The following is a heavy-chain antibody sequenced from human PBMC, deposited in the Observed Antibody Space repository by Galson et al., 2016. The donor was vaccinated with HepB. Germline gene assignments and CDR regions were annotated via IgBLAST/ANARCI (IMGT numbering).Heavy chain of an antibody. CDR3: AKSYGGIPDLHQ. D-gene: IGHD3-16*01. J-gene: IGHJ4*02. Sequence: SLRLSCAASGFTFSNYAMYWVRQAPGKGLECVSGISGTGGSTYYADSVKGRFTISRDNSKNTLFLQLNSLTAEDTAVYYCAKSYGGIPDLHQWGQGTLVTVSS. CDR1: GFTFSNYA. V-gene: IGHV3-23*01. CDR2: ISGTGGST.